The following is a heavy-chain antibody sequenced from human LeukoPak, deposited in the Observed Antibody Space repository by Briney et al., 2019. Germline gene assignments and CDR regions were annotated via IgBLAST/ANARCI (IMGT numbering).Heavy chain of an antibody. CDR2: ISYSGGNA. Sequence: GSLRLSCAASGFTFRDSAMTWVRHVPGKGLEWVSLISYSGGNAYYADSAKGRFTISKDNSENTLSLQMNSLRVEDTARYYCAKDIQLSTWGLGTMVTVSS. CDR3: AKDIQLST. CDR1: GFTFRDSA. D-gene: IGHD3-16*02. V-gene: IGHV3-23*01. J-gene: IGHJ3*01.